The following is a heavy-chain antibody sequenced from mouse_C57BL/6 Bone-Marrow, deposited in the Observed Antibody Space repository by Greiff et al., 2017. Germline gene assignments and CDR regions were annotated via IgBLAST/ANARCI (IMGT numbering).Heavy chain of an antibody. D-gene: IGHD1-1*01. CDR3: TSSLIFYGTDY. Sequence: VQLQQSGAELVKPGASVKLSCTASGFNIKDYYIHWVKQRTEQGLEWIGRIDPEDGETKYAPKFQDKATITADTSSNTAYLQLSSLTSWDPSVYYCTSSLIFYGTDYWGQGTTLTVSS. V-gene: IGHV14-2*01. CDR1: GFNIKDYY. CDR2: IDPEDGET. J-gene: IGHJ2*01.